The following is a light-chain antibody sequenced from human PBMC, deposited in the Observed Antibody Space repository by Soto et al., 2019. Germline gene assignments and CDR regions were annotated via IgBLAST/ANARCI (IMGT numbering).Light chain of an antibody. CDR3: QQSFSTPPT. CDR2: GAS. V-gene: IGKV1-17*03. J-gene: IGKJ1*01. CDR1: QGISNS. Sequence: DIQITQAPSAISSSLGYIVTITCRASQGISNSLAWFQQKPGRVPKRLIYGASTLQSWAPSRFSGSGSGTDFALTISSLQPEDFASYYCQQSFSTPPTFGQGTKVDIK.